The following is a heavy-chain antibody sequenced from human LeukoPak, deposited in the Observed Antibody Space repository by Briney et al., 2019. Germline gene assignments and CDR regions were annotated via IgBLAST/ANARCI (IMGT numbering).Heavy chain of an antibody. J-gene: IGHJ4*02. CDR2: ISSSSSYI. CDR1: GLTFSSYS. V-gene: IGHV3-21*04. CDR3: ARGGGDFWSGQQVDY. D-gene: IGHD3-3*01. Sequence: GGSLRLSCAASGLTFSSYSMNWVRQAPGKGLEWVSSISSSSSYIYYADSVKGRFTISRDNAKNSLYLQMNSLRAEDTALYYCARGGGDFWSGQQVDYWGQGTLVTVSS.